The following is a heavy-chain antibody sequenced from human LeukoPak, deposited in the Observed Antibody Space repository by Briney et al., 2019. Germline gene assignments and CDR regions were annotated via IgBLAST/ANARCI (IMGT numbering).Heavy chain of an antibody. CDR1: GDSVFSNSAA. V-gene: IGHV6-1*01. D-gene: IGHD4-17*01. CDR3: ARSRVHDYGDYVVDP. Sequence: SQILSLTCAISGDSVFSNSAAWNWIRQSPSRGLEWLGRTYYRSKWYNDYAVSVKSRITINPDTSKNQFSLQLNSVTPEDTAVYYCARSRVHDYGDYVVDPWGQGTLVTVSS. J-gene: IGHJ5*02. CDR2: TYYRSKWYN.